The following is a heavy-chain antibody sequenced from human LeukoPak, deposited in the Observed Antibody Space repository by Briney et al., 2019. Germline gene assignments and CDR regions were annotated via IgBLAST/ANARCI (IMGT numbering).Heavy chain of an antibody. CDR1: GGSFSGYY. CDR2: INHSGST. D-gene: IGHD7-27*01. CDR3: ARLTLTGSLN. V-gene: IGHV4-34*01. J-gene: IGHJ4*02. Sequence: PSETLSLTCAVYGGSFSGYYWSWIRQPPGKGLEWIGEINHSGSTNYNPSLKSRVTISVDTSKDQFSLKLSSVTAADTAVYYCARLTLTGSLNWGQGTLVTVSS.